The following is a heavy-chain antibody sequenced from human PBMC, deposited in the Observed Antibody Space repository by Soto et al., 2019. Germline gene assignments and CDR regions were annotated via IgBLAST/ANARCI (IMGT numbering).Heavy chain of an antibody. D-gene: IGHD6-13*01. J-gene: IGHJ6*02. CDR2: IYPGDSDT. CDR3: ARAGGYSRTTPNPRAYDMDV. V-gene: IGHV5-51*01. CDR1: GYSFIDYW. Sequence: GESLKISCKGSGYSFIDYWIGWVRQVPGKGLEWMGVIYPGDSDTRYSPSFQGQVTISADKSISTAYLQWSSLKASDTAMYYCARAGGYSRTTPNPRAYDMDVWGQGTTVTVSS.